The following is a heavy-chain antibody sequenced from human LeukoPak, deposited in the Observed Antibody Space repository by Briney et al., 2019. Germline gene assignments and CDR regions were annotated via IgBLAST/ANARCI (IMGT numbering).Heavy chain of an antibody. J-gene: IGHJ6*03. CDR1: VGSFNCYY. D-gene: IGHD1-7*01. V-gene: IGHV4-34*01. CDR2: INHSGST. Sequence: PSETLSLTCPVYVGSFNCYYWIWLRQPPGKGLEWIGEINHSGSTNYNPSLKSRVTISVDTSKNQFSLKLSSVTAADTAVYYCARTITNYLRQVPRGVYYYYMDVWGRGTTVTVSS. CDR3: ARTITNYLRQVPRGVYYYYMDV.